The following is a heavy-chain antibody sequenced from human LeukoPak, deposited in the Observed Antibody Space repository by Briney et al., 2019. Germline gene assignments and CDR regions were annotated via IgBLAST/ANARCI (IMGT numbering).Heavy chain of an antibody. D-gene: IGHD2-15*01. J-gene: IGHJ3*01. CDR2: ISKEDNTI. Sequence: GGSLRLSCTASGFIFENYYMSWIRQAPGKGPQWVSYISKEDNTIYYADSVKGRFIVSRDNDKNSMYLQMNRLKDEDTAMYYCARVVAVVVTGIFDVWGQGTMVAVSS. CDR1: GFIFENYY. CDR3: ARVVAVVVTGIFDV. V-gene: IGHV3-11*04.